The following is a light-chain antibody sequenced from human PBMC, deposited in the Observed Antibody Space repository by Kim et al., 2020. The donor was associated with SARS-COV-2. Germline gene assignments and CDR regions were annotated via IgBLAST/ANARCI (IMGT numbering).Light chain of an antibody. CDR2: GKN. CDR1: SLRSYY. V-gene: IGLV3-19*01. J-gene: IGLJ2*01. Sequence: SSELTQDPAVSVALGQTVRITCQGDSLRSYYATWYQHKPGQAPILVIYGKNNRPSGIPDRFSGSSSGNTASLTITGTQAGDEADYYCNSWDSNDNVVFGGGTQLTVL. CDR3: NSWDSNDNVV.